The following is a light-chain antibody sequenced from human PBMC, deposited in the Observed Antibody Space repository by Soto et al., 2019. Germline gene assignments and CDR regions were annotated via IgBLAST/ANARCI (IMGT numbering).Light chain of an antibody. CDR1: QSVSYH. V-gene: IGKV3-15*01. CDR2: GAS. J-gene: IGKJ1*01. CDR3: QQYNTWPSWT. Sequence: ETVMTQSPATLSVSPGERATLSCRASQSVSYHLAWYQHKPGQAPRLLIYGASSRATGIPARFSGSGSGTEFTLTVSSLQSEDFAVYYCQQYNTWPSWTFGQGTKVEIK.